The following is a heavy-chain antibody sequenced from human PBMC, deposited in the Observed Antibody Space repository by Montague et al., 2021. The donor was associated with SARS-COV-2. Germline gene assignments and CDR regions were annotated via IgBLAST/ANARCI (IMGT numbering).Heavy chain of an antibody. CDR2: IYYSGST. CDR1: GGSISSYY. Sequence: TLSLTCTVSGGSISSYYWGWIRQPPGKGLEWIGSIYYSGSTYYNPSLKSRVTISVDTSKSQFSLKLSSVTAADTAVYYCARQMGQSSIFGVVIQYYFDYWGQGTLVTVSS. V-gene: IGHV4-39*01. CDR3: ARQMGQSSIFGVVIQYYFDY. D-gene: IGHD3-3*01. J-gene: IGHJ4*02.